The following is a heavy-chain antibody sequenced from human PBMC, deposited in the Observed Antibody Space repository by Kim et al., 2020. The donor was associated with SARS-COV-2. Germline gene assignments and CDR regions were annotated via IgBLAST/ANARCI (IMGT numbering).Heavy chain of an antibody. D-gene: IGHD6-13*01. CDR2: T. J-gene: IGHJ4*02. CDR3: AIAAAGQYCFDY. Sequence: TKYAQKLQGRVTMTPDTSTRTAYMELRSLRSDDTAVYYCAIAAAGQYCFDYWGQGTLVTVSS. V-gene: IGHV1-18*01.